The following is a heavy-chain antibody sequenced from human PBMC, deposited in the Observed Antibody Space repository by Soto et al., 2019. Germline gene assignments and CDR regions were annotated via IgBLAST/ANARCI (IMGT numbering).Heavy chain of an antibody. Sequence: QVQLQESGPGLVKPSETLSLTCTVSGGSIRSYYWSWIRQPPGKGLEWIGYIYYSGSTNYNPPLESRVTISVDTSKNQFSLKLSSVTAADTAVYYCARRYGDAFDYWGQGTLVTVSS. CDR1: GGSIRSYY. CDR3: ARRYGDAFDY. D-gene: IGHD4-17*01. CDR2: IYYSGST. J-gene: IGHJ4*02. V-gene: IGHV4-59*08.